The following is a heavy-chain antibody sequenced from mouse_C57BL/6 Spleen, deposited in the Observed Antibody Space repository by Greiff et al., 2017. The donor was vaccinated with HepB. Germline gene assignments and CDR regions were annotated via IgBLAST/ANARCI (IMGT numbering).Heavy chain of an antibody. D-gene: IGHD2-4*01. J-gene: IGHJ3*01. CDR2: INPSTGGT. CDR1: GYSFTGYY. Sequence: EVQRVESGPELVKPGASVKISCKASGYSFTGYYMHWVKQSSEKSLEWIGEINPSTGGTSYNQKFKGKATLTVDKSSSTAYMQLKSLTSEDSAVYYCARNYYDYSWFAYWGQGTLVTVSA. V-gene: IGHV1-43*01. CDR3: ARNYYDYSWFAY.